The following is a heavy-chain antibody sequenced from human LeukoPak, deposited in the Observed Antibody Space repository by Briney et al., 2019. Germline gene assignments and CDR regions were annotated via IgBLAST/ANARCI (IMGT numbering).Heavy chain of an antibody. V-gene: IGHV4-4*07. CDR2: MSTSGSS. CDR1: GGSLSSYY. J-gene: IGHJ6*03. Sequence: SETLSLTCTVSGGSLSSYYWSWIRQSAGKGLEWIGRMSTSGSSNYNPSLKSRLTMSLDTSKNQFSLKLSSVTAADTAVYYCARDWYYDFWSGYKNGGDYYHMDVWGKGTTVTVSS. CDR3: ARDWYYDFWSGYKNGGDYYHMDV. D-gene: IGHD3-3*01.